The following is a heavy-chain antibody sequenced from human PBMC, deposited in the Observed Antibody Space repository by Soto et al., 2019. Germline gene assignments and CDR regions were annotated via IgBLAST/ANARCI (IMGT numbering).Heavy chain of an antibody. Sequence: VASVKVSCKASGYTFTNYGISWVRQAPGQGLEWMGWISAYNGYTNYAQKLQGRVTMTTDTSTSTAYMELRSLRSDDTAMYYCAILLRDTAMVYVMDFCGQGSTVTVYS. J-gene: IGHJ6*02. CDR2: ISAYNGYT. CDR1: GYTFTNYG. CDR3: AILLRDTAMVYVMDF. D-gene: IGHD5-18*01. V-gene: IGHV1-18*01.